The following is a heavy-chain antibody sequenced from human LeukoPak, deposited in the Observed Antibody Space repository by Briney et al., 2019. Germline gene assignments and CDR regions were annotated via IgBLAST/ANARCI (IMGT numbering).Heavy chain of an antibody. J-gene: IGHJ4*02. Sequence: GGSLRLSCAASGFTVSSNYMSWVRQAPGKGLEWVSVIYTGGSTYYADSVKGRFTISRDNSKNTLYLQMNSLKTEDTAVYYCTRIRTDISGLDYSGQGTLVTVSS. CDR1: GFTVSSNY. V-gene: IGHV3-53*01. CDR2: IYTGGST. CDR3: TRIRTDISGLDY. D-gene: IGHD1/OR15-1a*01.